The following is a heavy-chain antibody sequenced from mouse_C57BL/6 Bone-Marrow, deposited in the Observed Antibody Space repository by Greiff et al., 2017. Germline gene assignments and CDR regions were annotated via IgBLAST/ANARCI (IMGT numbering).Heavy chain of an antibody. CDR2: IDPSDGYT. CDR3: SRVHYCLYYFDY. V-gene: IGHV1-50*01. Sequence: VKLQQPGAELVKPGASVKMSCKASGYTFTSYWMQWVKQRPGQGLEWIGEIDPSDGYTNYNQKFKGKATLTVDTSSSTAYMHRSSLTSENSAVFYGSRVHYCLYYFDYWGQGTTRTVSS. CDR1: GYTFTSYW. J-gene: IGHJ2*01. D-gene: IGHD1-1*01.